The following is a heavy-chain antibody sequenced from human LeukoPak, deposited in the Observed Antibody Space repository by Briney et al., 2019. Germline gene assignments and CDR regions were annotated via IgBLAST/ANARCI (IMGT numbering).Heavy chain of an antibody. CDR1: GFTFSSYG. Sequence: GGSLRLSCAASGFTFSSYGMHWVRQAPGKGLEWVAFIRYDGSNKYYADSVKGRFTISRDNSKNTLYLQMNSLRSEDTAVYYCARAPYYYDSSGRVWYFDYWGQGTLVTVSS. V-gene: IGHV3-30*02. CDR3: ARAPYYYDSSGRVWYFDY. D-gene: IGHD3-22*01. J-gene: IGHJ4*02. CDR2: IRYDGSNK.